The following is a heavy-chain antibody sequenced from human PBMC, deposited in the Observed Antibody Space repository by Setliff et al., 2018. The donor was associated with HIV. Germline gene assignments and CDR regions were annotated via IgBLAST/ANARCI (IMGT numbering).Heavy chain of an antibody. Sequence: SETLSLTCYVTDDPISRYYWSWVRQPAGKGLEWIGRLYVSGDTNYNPTLKSRAAISVDTSKNQFPLKLSSVTAADTAVYYCARGTGSYGSDYWGQGTLVTVSS. J-gene: IGHJ4*02. CDR3: ARGTGSYGSDY. V-gene: IGHV4-4*07. D-gene: IGHD5-18*01. CDR1: DDPISRYY. CDR2: LYVSGDT.